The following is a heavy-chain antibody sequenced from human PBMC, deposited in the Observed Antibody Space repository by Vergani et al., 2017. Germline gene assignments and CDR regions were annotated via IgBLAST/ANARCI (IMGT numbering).Heavy chain of an antibody. CDR1: GFTFSSYA. Sequence: EVQLLESGGGLVQPGGSLRLSCAASGFTFSSYAMSWVRQAPGKGLEWVSAISGSGGSTYYADSVKGRFTIARDNSKNTLYLQMNSLRAEDTAVYYCAKDPIWGGSYPLYXFDYWGQGTLVTVSS. CDR3: AKDPIWGGSYPLYXFDY. CDR2: ISGSGGST. D-gene: IGHD1-26*01. J-gene: IGHJ4*02. V-gene: IGHV3-23*01.